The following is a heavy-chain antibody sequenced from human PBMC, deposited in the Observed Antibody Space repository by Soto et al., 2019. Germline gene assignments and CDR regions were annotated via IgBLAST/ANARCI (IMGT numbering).Heavy chain of an antibody. J-gene: IGHJ6*03. Sequence: ASVKVSCKPSGYTFTNYGFTWLRQAPGQGLEWLGWISTYNGNTKYAQKVQGRLTMTTDTSTSTANMELTSLRSDDTALYYCARTTVTASYYYMDVWGKGSTVTVSS. CDR1: GYTFTNYG. D-gene: IGHD4-17*01. CDR3: ARTTVTASYYYMDV. CDR2: ISTYNGNT. V-gene: IGHV1-18*01.